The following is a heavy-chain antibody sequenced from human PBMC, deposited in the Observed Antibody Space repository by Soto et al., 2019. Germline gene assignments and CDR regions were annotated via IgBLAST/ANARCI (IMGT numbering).Heavy chain of an antibody. CDR1: GDTISTGGYS. Sequence: PSETLSLTCGVSGDTISTGGYSWAWIRQPPGKALEWIGHTYHSGNPYYNPSLKSRVIISVDRSKNQFSLKLSSVTAEDTGVYYCAALRRWHPFDSWGQGTLVTVSS. J-gene: IGHJ4*02. D-gene: IGHD2-15*01. CDR3: AALRRWHPFDS. V-gene: IGHV4-30-2*01. CDR2: TYHSGNP.